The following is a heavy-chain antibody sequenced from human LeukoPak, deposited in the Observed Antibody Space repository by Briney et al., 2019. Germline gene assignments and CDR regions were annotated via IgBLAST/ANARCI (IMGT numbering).Heavy chain of an antibody. V-gene: IGHV4-61*02. CDR3: ARHLGSNYPAYFDY. CDR1: GGSISSDTYY. CDR2: IFTSGRT. Sequence: SQTLSLTCTVSGGSISSDTYYWSWIRQPAGKGLEWIGRIFTSGRTDYNPSLRSRVAMSVDTSKNQFSLKLSSVTAADTAVYYCARHLGSNYPAYFDYWGQGTLVTVSS. D-gene: IGHD4-11*01. J-gene: IGHJ4*02.